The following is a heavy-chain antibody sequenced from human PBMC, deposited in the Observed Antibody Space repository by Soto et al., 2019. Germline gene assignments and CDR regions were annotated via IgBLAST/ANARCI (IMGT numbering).Heavy chain of an antibody. CDR3: AKDPPPYYYDSSGYPDY. J-gene: IGHJ4*02. CDR1: GFTFSSYG. Sequence: VGSLRLSCAASGFTFSSYGMHWVRQAPGKGLEWVAVISYDGSNKYYADSVKGRFTISRDNSKNTLYLQMNSLRAEDTAVYYCAKDPPPYYYDSSGYPDYWGQGTLVTVSS. V-gene: IGHV3-30*18. D-gene: IGHD3-22*01. CDR2: ISYDGSNK.